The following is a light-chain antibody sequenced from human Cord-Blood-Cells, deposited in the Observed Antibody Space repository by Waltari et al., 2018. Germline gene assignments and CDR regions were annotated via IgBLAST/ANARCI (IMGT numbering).Light chain of an antibody. CDR1: SSDVGGYNY. CDR2: DVS. J-gene: IGLJ3*02. Sequence: QSALTQPASVFGSPGQSITISCTGTSSDVGGYNYVSWYQQHPGKAPKLLIYDVSNRPAGVSNRFSGSKSGNTASLTISELQAEDEADYYCSSYTSSSTLVFGGGTKLTVL. CDR3: SSYTSSSTLV. V-gene: IGLV2-14*01.